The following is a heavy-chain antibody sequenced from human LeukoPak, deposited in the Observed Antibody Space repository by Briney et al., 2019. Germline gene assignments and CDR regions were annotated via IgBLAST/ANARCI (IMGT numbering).Heavy chain of an antibody. J-gene: IGHJ4*02. CDR3: AKENTYSSSSGLDY. CDR2: ISGDGGST. D-gene: IGHD6-6*01. Sequence: GGSLRLSCAASGFTFDDYAMHWVRQAPGKGLEWVSLISGDGGSTYYAHSVKGRFAISRDNSKNSLYLQMNSLRTEDTALYYCAKENTYSSSSGLDYWGQGTLVTVSS. CDR1: GFTFDDYA. V-gene: IGHV3-43*02.